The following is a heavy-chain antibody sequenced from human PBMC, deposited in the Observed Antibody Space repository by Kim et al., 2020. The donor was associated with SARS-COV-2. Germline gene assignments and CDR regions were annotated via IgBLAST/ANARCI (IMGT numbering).Heavy chain of an antibody. V-gene: IGHV3-30*04. CDR3: ARDQRLRYFDWLPSYYFVY. CDR2: ISYDGSNK. CDR1: GFTFSSYA. J-gene: IGHJ4*02. Sequence: GGSLRLSCAASGFTFSSYAMHWVRQAPGKGLEWVAVISYDGSNKYYADSVKGRFTISRDNSKNTLYLQMNSLRAEDTAVYYCARDQRLRYFDWLPSYYFVYWGQGPLVTVSS. D-gene: IGHD3-9*01.